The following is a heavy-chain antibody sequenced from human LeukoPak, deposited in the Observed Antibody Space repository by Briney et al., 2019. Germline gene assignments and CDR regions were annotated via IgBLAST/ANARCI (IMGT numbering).Heavy chain of an antibody. CDR2: INPNSGGT. CDR3: ARDPPDYYDSSGYYNTYFDY. J-gene: IGHJ4*02. V-gene: IGHV1-2*02. Sequence: ASVKVSRKASGYTFTGYYMHWVRQAPGQGLEWMGWINPNSGGTNYARKFQGRVTMTRDTSISTAYMELSRLRSDDTAVYYCARDPPDYYDSSGYYNTYFDYWGQGTLVTVSS. CDR1: GYTFTGYY. D-gene: IGHD3-22*01.